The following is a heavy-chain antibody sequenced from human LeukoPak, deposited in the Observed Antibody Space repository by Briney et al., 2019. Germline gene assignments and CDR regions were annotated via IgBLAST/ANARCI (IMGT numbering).Heavy chain of an antibody. CDR1: GGSISSYY. V-gene: IGHV4-59*12. CDR2: IYYSGST. D-gene: IGHD6-6*01. CDR3: ARDIGLDYSSSSFASDI. Sequence: SETLSLTCTVSGGSISSYYWSWIRQPPGKGLEWIGYIYYSGSTNYNPSLKSRVTISVDTSKNQFSLKLSSVTAADTAIYYCARDIGLDYSSSSFASDIWGPGTLVIVSS. J-gene: IGHJ3*02.